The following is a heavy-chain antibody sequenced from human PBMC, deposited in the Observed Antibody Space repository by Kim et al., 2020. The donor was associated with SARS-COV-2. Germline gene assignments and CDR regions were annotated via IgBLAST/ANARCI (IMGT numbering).Heavy chain of an antibody. CDR3: ARTYYYGSGPVDP. V-gene: IGHV5-10-1*01. D-gene: IGHD3-10*01. J-gene: IGHJ5*02. Sequence: YRPTFQGHVTISADKSISTAYLQWSSLKASDTAMYYCARTYYYGSGPVDPWGQGTLVTVSS.